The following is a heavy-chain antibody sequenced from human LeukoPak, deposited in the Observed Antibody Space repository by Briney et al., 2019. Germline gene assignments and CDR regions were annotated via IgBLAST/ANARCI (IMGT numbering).Heavy chain of an antibody. J-gene: IGHJ6*02. CDR1: GFTFSDYY. Sequence: GGSLRLSCAASGFTFSDYYMSWIRQAPGKGLEWVSYISSSGSTIYYADSVKGRFTISRDNAKNSLYLQMNSLRAEDTAVYYCARDGAGPYYYYYGMDVWGQGTTVTVSS. D-gene: IGHD3-16*01. CDR3: ARDGAGPYYYYYGMDV. CDR2: ISSSGSTI. V-gene: IGHV3-11*01.